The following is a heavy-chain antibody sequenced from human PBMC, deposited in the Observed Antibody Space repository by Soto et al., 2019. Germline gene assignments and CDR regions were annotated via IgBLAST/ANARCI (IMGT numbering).Heavy chain of an antibody. CDR3: AKDFKVSGSHYGTLNYYYGMDV. CDR2: ISYDGYLK. CDR1: GFTFSTYG. Sequence: GGSLRLSCAASGFTFSTYGMQWVRQAPGKGLEWVAVISYDGYLKYYVDAVKGRFTVARDNSKNTLFLEMNSLRVEDTAVYFCAKDFKVSGSHYGTLNYYYGMDVWGQGTAVTVSS. V-gene: IGHV3-30*18. D-gene: IGHD3-10*01. J-gene: IGHJ6*02.